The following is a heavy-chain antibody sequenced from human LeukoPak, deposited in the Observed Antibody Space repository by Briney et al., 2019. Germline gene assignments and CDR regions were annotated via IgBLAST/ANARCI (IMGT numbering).Heavy chain of an antibody. J-gene: IGHJ4*02. CDR3: ARMTDIVATITFDC. CDR2: IYYSGST. D-gene: IGHD5-12*01. CDR1: GGSISSSDWY. V-gene: IGHV4-30-4*08. Sequence: SQTLSLTCTVSGGSISSSDWYWSWIRQLPGKGLEWIGYIYYSGSTYYNPSLKSRVTISVDTSKNQFSLRLSSVTAADTAVYYCARMTDIVATITFDCWGQGTLVTVSS.